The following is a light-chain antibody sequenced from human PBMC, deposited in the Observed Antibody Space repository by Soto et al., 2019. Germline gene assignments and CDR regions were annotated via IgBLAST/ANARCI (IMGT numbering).Light chain of an antibody. CDR3: QQYNSYWT. CDR2: KPS. CDR1: QSISSG. V-gene: IGKV1-5*03. J-gene: IGKJ1*01. Sequence: DIQMTQSPSTLSASLGDRVTITCRASQSISSGLAWYQQKPGKAPKLLIYKPSSLKSGVSSRFSGSGSGTEFPLTISSLQADDFATYYCQQYNSYWTFGQGTKVEIK.